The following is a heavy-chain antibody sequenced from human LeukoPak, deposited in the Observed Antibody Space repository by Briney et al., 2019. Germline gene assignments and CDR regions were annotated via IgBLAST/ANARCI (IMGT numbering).Heavy chain of an antibody. CDR2: ISYDGSNK. J-gene: IGHJ6*03. D-gene: IGHD6-13*01. CDR3: ARDPQGSSWTYYYYYYYMDV. CDR1: GFIFNSYA. V-gene: IGHV3-30*04. Sequence: PGGSLRLSCAASGFIFNSYAMHWVRQAPGKGLEWVAAISYDGSNKYYADSVKGRFTISRDNSKNTLYLQMNSLRAEDTAVYYCARDPQGSSWTYYYYYYYMDVWGKGTTVTVSS.